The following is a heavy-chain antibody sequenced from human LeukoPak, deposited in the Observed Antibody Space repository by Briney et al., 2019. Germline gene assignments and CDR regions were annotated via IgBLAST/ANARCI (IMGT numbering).Heavy chain of an antibody. Sequence: GGSLRLSCAGSGFTFSTYAMNWVRQAPGKGLEWVSSITRSGSSTYYADSVKGRYTISRDDSKNTVYLQMNSLRAEDTAVYYCAKDRYASHSGWYFDHWGQGTLVTVSA. CDR1: GFTFSTYA. V-gene: IGHV3-23*01. D-gene: IGHD6-19*01. CDR3: AKDRYASHSGWYFDH. J-gene: IGHJ4*02. CDR2: ITRSGSST.